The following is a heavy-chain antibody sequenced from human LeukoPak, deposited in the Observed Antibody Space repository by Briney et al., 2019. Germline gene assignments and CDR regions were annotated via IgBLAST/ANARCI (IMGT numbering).Heavy chain of an antibody. CDR2: ISSSSSYI. V-gene: IGHV3-21*01. CDR3: ARDKWDGYNSNNWFDP. J-gene: IGHJ5*02. D-gene: IGHD5-24*01. Sequence: GGSLRLSCAASGFTFSSYSMNWVRQAPGKGLEWVSSISSSSSYIYYADSVKGRFTISRDNAKNSLYLQMNSLRAEDTAVYYCARDKWDGYNSNNWFDPWGQGTLVTVSS. CDR1: GFTFSSYS.